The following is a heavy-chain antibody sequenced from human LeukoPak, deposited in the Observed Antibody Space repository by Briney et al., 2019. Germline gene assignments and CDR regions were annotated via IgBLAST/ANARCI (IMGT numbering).Heavy chain of an antibody. Sequence: PGGSLRLSCAASGFTFSSYAMHWVRQAPGKGLQWVAVISYGGSNKYYADSVKGRFTISRDNSKNTLYLQMNSLRAEDTAVYYCARDGGPPGSYFDYWGQGTLVTVSS. CDR3: ARDGGPPGSYFDY. CDR1: GFTFSSYA. D-gene: IGHD1-26*01. J-gene: IGHJ4*02. CDR2: ISYGGSNK. V-gene: IGHV3-30-3*01.